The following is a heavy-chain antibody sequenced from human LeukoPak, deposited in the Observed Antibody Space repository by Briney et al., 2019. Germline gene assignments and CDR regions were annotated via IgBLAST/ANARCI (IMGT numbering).Heavy chain of an antibody. J-gene: IGHJ4*02. CDR3: ARDSSGTTFDY. CDR2: ISHDGSEK. CDR1: GFTFSSYW. Sequence: GGSLRLSCAASGFTFSSYWMSWVRQAPGKGLEWVGQISHDGSEKYYVDSVRGRFTFSRDNAKSSLYLQMNSLRAEDTAVYYCARDSSGTTFDYWGQGTLVTVSS. V-gene: IGHV3-7*01. D-gene: IGHD1-7*01.